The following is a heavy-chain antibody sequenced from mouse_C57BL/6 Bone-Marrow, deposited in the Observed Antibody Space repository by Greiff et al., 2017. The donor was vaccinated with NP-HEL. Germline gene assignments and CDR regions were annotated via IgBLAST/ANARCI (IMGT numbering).Heavy chain of an antibody. CDR3: RRGLGRVYYFDY. D-gene: IGHD2-4*01. Sequence: QVQLKQSGAELARPGASVKLSCQASGYTFTSYGISWVKQRTGQGLEWIGEIYPRSGNTYYNEKFKGKSTLTADKSSSTAYMELRSLTSEDSAVYFCRRGLGRVYYFDYWGQGTTLTVSS. CDR1: GYTFTSYG. CDR2: IYPRSGNT. V-gene: IGHV1-81*01. J-gene: IGHJ2*01.